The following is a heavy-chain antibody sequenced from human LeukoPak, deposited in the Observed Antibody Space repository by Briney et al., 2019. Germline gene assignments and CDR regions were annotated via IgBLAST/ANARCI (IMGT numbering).Heavy chain of an antibody. CDR3: ARGPNSNWSGLDF. D-gene: IGHD6-6*01. J-gene: IGHJ4*02. CDR1: GFSFSGHW. V-gene: IGHV3-74*01. Sequence: GGSLRLSCTASGFSFSGHWMYWARQLPGKGLDWVSRISPTGSTTRYADSVKGRFTVSRDNAKNTLYLQVNNLRAEDTAVYYCARGPNSNWSGLDFWGQGTLLTVSS. CDR2: ISPTGSTT.